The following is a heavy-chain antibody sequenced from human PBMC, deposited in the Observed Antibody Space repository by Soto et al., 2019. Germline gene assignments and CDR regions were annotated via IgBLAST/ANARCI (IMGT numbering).Heavy chain of an antibody. J-gene: IGHJ4*02. Sequence: QLVESGGRLFKPGGSLRLSCVDSGFPFSSFSLNWIRQAPGKGLEWVSSIGRVSTYIYYADSVRGRFTVSRDNAKNSVYLQMNGLTAEDSGIYYCARVTAGSGSYQIDLWGQGTLITVSS. D-gene: IGHD3-10*01. CDR3: ARVTAGSGSYQIDL. V-gene: IGHV3-21*02. CDR2: IGRVSTYI. CDR1: GFPFSSFS.